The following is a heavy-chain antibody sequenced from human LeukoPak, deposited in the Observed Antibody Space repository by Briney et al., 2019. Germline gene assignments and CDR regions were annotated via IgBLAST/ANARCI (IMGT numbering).Heavy chain of an antibody. J-gene: IGHJ6*02. Sequence: PSETLSLNCTVSGGSISSSSYYWGWIRQPPGKGLEWIGSIYYSGSTYYNPSLKSRVTISVDTSKNQFSLKLSSVTAADTAVYYCARFAYYYGMDVWGQGTTVTVSS. CDR2: IYYSGST. CDR3: ARFAYYYGMDV. CDR1: GGSISSSSYY. V-gene: IGHV4-39*01.